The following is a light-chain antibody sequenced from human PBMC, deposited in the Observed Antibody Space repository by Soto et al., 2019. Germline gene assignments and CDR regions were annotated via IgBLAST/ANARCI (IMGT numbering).Light chain of an antibody. CDR3: SSYTTTSTT. V-gene: IGLV2-14*01. J-gene: IGLJ3*02. Sequence: QSVLTQPASVSGSPGQSITISCTGTINDIGSYHYVAWYQHHPGKAPKLIIYEVTHRPSGVSNRFSGSKSGNTASLTISGLQAEDEADYYCSSYTTTSTTFGGGTKVT. CDR1: INDIGSYHY. CDR2: EVT.